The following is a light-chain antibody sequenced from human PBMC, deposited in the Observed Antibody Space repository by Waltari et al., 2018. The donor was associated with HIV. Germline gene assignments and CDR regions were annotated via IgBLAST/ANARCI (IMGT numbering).Light chain of an antibody. CDR3: QAWASNTVV. V-gene: IGLV3-1*01. J-gene: IGLJ3*02. CDR1: NRGDKY. CDR2: EDI. Sequence: SYELTQPPSMSVSPGQTANFTCSGDNRGDKYTCWYQQKSGQSPVLVIYEDIKRPSGIPERFSGSNSGNKATLTISGTLAMDEAIYFCQAWASNTVVFGGGTKLTVL.